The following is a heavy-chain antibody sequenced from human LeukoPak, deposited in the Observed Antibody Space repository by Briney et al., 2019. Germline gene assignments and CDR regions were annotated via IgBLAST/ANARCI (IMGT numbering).Heavy chain of an antibody. CDR3: ARVERWFDP. CDR1: GGSISSGGYS. V-gene: IGHV4-30-2*01. J-gene: IGHJ5*02. Sequence: SETLSLTCAVSGGSISSGGYSWSWIRQPPGKGLEWIGYIYHSGSTYYNPSHKSRVTISVDRSKNQFSLKLSSVTAADTAVYYCARVERWFDPWGQGTLVTVSS. CDR2: IYHSGST.